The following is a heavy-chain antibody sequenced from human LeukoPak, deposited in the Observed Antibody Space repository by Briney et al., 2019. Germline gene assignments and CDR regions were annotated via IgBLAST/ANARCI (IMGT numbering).Heavy chain of an antibody. Sequence: PGGSLRLSCAASGFSFSTYAMSWVRQAPGKGLEWVSLITNGGGNTYYKNSVKGRLTTSSDNSENTLYLQMNRLTAEDTAIYYCAKSIGGVYTGSDYWGQGTLVTVSS. CDR1: GFSFSTYA. J-gene: IGHJ4*02. CDR3: AKSIGGVYTGSDY. CDR2: ITNGGGNT. D-gene: IGHD3-16*01. V-gene: IGHV3-23*01.